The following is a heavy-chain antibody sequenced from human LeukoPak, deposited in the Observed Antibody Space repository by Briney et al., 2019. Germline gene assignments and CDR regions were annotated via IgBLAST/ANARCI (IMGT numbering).Heavy chain of an antibody. CDR1: GFTFSSYW. D-gene: IGHD6-6*01. J-gene: IGHJ3*02. V-gene: IGHV3-74*01. CDR3: ARAPRLDDAFDI. Sequence: GGSLRLSCAASGFTFSSYWMYWVRQAPGKGLEWVSRINSYGSSTSYADSVKGRFTISRDNAKNTLYLQINSLRAEDTAVYYCARAPRLDDAFDIWGQGTMVTVSS. CDR2: INSYGSST.